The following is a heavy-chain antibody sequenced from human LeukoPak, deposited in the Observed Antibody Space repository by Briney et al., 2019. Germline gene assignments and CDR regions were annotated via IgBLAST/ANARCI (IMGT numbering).Heavy chain of an antibody. CDR2: IYSGGST. CDR3: ARVLYTALDY. V-gene: IGHV3-53*01. Sequence: RGSLRLSCAASGFTVSSNYMSWVRQAPGKGLEWVSVIYSGGSTYYADSVKGRFTISRDNSKNTLYLQMNSLRAEDTAVYYCARVLYTALDYWGQGTLVTVSS. J-gene: IGHJ4*02. D-gene: IGHD5-18*01. CDR1: GFTVSSNY.